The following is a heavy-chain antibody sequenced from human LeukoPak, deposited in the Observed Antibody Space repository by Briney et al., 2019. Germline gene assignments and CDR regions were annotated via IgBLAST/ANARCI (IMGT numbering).Heavy chain of an antibody. CDR3: ARDQPITIFGVVIRGDDY. CDR1: GGTFSSYA. D-gene: IGHD3-3*01. Sequence: GASVKVSCKASGGTFSSYAISWVRQAPGQGLEWMGRIIPILGLANYAQKFQGRVTITADKSTSTAYMELSSLRSEDTAVYYCARDQPITIFGVVIRGDDYWGQGTLVTVSS. J-gene: IGHJ4*02. V-gene: IGHV1-69*04. CDR2: IIPILGLA.